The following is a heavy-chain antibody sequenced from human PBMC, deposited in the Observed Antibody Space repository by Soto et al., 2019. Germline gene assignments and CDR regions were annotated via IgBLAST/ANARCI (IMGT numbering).Heavy chain of an antibody. CDR2: IIPILGIA. Sequence: QVQLVQSGAEVKKPGSSVKVSCKASGGTFSSYTISWVRQAPGQGLEWMGRIIPILGIANYAQKFQGSVTITADKSTSTAYMELSSLRSEDTAVYYCARVPLQYSSSPDWFDPWGQGTLVTVSS. J-gene: IGHJ5*02. D-gene: IGHD6-6*01. V-gene: IGHV1-69*02. CDR3: ARVPLQYSSSPDWFDP. CDR1: GGTFSSYT.